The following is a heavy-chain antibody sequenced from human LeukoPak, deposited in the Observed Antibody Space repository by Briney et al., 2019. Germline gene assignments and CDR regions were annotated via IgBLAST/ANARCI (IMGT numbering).Heavy chain of an antibody. CDR1: GGSISSGGYS. Sequence: SETLSLTCAVSGGSISSGGYSWSWIRQPPGTGLEWIGYIYHSGSTYYNPSLKSRVTISVDRSKNQFSLKLSSVTAADTAVYYCARHPELLWFGEPPYYFDYWGQGTLVTVSS. CDR2: IYHSGST. J-gene: IGHJ4*02. D-gene: IGHD3-10*01. CDR3: ARHPELLWFGEPPYYFDY. V-gene: IGHV4-30-2*01.